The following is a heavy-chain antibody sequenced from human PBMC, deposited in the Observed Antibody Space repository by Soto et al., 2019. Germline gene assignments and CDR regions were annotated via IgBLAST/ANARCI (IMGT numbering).Heavy chain of an antibody. CDR1: GFSIGSSRYY. V-gene: IGHV4-39*01. CDR2: LYFIETS. D-gene: IGHD3-3*01. CDR3: ARHMEAANDSWSGFFGDSTYYYYGLDV. Sequence: PSETLSLTCTVSGFSIGSSRYYWGWIRQPPGKGLEWIGSLYFIETSYYNPSLKSRVTISVDTSKNQFFLRLNSVTAADTAVYYCARHMEAANDSWSGFFGDSTYYYYGLDVWGQGPTIPVCS. J-gene: IGHJ6*02.